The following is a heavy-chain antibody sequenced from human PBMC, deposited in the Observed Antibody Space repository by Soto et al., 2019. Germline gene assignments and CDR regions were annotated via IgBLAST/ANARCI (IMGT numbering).Heavy chain of an antibody. J-gene: IGHJ3*02. CDR1: GFTFSNNA. D-gene: IGHD2-15*01. CDR2: ISGSGGGT. Sequence: GGSLRLSCAASGFTFSNNAMSWVRQAPGKGLEWVSTISGSGGGTYYADSVKGRFTISRDISKNTLYLQMNSLRAEDTAVYYCAKVHCSGGSCLGGIDFAFDIWGQGTMVTVSS. V-gene: IGHV3-23*01. CDR3: AKVHCSGGSCLGGIDFAFDI.